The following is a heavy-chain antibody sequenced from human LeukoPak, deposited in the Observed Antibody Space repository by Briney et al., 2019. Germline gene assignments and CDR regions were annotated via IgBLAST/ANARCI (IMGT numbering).Heavy chain of an antibody. V-gene: IGHV4-4*07. CDR2: VYAGGNT. CDR3: ARTYDSSGYYLGAFDI. D-gene: IGHD3-22*01. J-gene: IGHJ3*02. CDR1: GDSISIYY. Sequence: SETLSLTCTVSGDSISIYYYSWIRQPAGKGLEWIGRVYAGGNTNYNPSLKSRVIISVDTSKNQFSLKLSSVTAADTAVYYCARTYDSSGYYLGAFDIWGQGTMVTVSS.